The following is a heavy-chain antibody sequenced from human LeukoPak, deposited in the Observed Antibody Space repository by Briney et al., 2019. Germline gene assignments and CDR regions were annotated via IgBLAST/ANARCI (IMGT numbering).Heavy chain of an antibody. J-gene: IGHJ4*02. CDR3: ARDRAIAVAPFDY. Sequence: ASVKVSCKASGYTFTSYGISWVRQAPGQGLEWMGWISGYNGHTKYAQKLQGRVTMTTDTSTSTAYMELRSLRSDDTAVYYCARDRAIAVAPFDYWGQGTLVTVSS. CDR2: ISGYNGHT. CDR1: GYTFTSYG. V-gene: IGHV1-18*01. D-gene: IGHD6-19*01.